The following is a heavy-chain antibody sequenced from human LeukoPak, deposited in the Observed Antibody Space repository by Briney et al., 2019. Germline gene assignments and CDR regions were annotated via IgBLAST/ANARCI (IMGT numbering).Heavy chain of an antibody. J-gene: IGHJ4*02. CDR3: TRGSLKSDFWSGYSQLFDY. Sequence: GGSLRLSCTASGFTFGDYAMSWVRQAPGKGLEWVGFIRSKAYGGTTEYAAPVKGRFTISRDDSKSIAYLQMNSLKTEDTAVYYCTRGSLKSDFWSGYSQLFDYWGQGTLVTVSS. CDR1: GFTFGDYA. V-gene: IGHV3-49*04. CDR2: IRSKAYGGTT. D-gene: IGHD3-3*01.